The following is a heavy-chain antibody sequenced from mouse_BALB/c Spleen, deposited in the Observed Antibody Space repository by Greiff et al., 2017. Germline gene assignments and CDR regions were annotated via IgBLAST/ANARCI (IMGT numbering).Heavy chain of an antibody. J-gene: IGHJ4*01. CDR1: GFSLSTPGMG. CDR3: ARRGDYYAMDY. CDR2: IYWDDDK. Sequence: QVTLKESGPGILQPSQTLSLTCSFSGFSLSTPGMGVSWIRQPSGKGLEWLAHIYWDDDKRYNPSLKSRLTISKDTSSNQVFLKITSVDTADTATYYCARRGDYYAMDYWGQGTSVTVSS. V-gene: IGHV8-12*01.